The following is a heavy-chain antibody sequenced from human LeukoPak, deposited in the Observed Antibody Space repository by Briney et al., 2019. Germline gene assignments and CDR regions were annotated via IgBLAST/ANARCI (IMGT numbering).Heavy chain of an antibody. CDR1: GYTFTSYY. CDR3: ARDSKIYYMDV. V-gene: IGHV1-2*02. D-gene: IGHD2-2*01. J-gene: IGHJ6*03. CDR2: INPNTGGT. Sequence: GASVKVSCKASGYTFTSYYMHWVRQAPGQGLEWMGWINPNTGGTNYAQKFQGRVTMTRDTSISTAYMELSRLSSDDTAVYYCARDSKIYYMDVWGKGTTVTVSS.